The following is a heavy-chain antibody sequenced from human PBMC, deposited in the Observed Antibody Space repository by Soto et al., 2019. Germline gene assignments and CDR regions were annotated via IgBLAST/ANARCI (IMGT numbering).Heavy chain of an antibody. V-gene: IGHV1-69*13. CDR3: AREYAIRDIVGVPAATRNWFDP. J-gene: IGHJ5*02. CDR1: GGTFSSYA. Sequence: SVKVSCKASGGTFSSYAISWVRQAPGQGLEWMGGIIPIFGTANYAQKFQGRVTITADESTSTAYMELSSLRSEDTAVYYCAREYAIRDIVGVPAATRNWFDPWGQGTLVTVSS. CDR2: IIPIFGTA. D-gene: IGHD2-2*01.